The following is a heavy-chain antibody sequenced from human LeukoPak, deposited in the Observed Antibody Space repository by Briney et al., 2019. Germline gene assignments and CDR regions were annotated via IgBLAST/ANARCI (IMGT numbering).Heavy chain of an antibody. D-gene: IGHD3-10*01. CDR1: GYTFTSYG. J-gene: IGHJ4*02. V-gene: IGHV1-18*01. CDR3: ARDRWFGELLLFSDY. Sequence: GASVKVSCKASGYTFTSYGISWVRQAPGQGLEWMGWISAYNGNTNYAQKLQGRVTMTTDTSTSTAYMELRSLRSDDTAVYYCARDRWFGELLLFSDYWGQGTLVTVSS. CDR2: ISAYNGNT.